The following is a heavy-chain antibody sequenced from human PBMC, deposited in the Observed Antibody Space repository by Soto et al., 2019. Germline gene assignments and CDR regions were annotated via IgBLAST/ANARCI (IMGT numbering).Heavy chain of an antibody. CDR2: IYYGGNT. J-gene: IGHJ4*02. D-gene: IGHD3-22*01. CDR3: ARQSHADYDSSGYYPY. CDR1: GGSISSFY. V-gene: IGHV4-59*01. Sequence: ASETLSLTCTVSGGSISSFYWSWIRQSPGKGLEWVGYIYYGGNTKYNPSLESRVTISVDTSKNQFSLKLSSVTAADTAVYYCARQSHADYDSSGYYPYWGQGMLVTVSS.